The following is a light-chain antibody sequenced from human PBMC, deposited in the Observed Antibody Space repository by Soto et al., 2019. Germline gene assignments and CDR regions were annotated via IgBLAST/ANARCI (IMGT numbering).Light chain of an antibody. CDR2: EAS. Sequence: EIVLTQSPDTLSLSPGERATLSCWASESVTSGHLAWYQHKPGQAPRLLVYEASSRAAGIPDRFSGSGSGTDFTPTISGLETEDFPVYYCEDYGPSRTTFGQGTRLEIK. CDR3: EDYGPSRTT. J-gene: IGKJ5*01. CDR1: ESVTSGH. V-gene: IGKV3-20*01.